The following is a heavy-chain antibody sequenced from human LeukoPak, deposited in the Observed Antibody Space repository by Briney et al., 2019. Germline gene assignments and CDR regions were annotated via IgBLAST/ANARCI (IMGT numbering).Heavy chain of an antibody. CDR2: ISSSSSTI. Sequence: GGSLRLSCAASGFTFSSYSMNWVRQAPGKGLEWVSYISSSSSTIYYADSVKGRFTISRDNAKNSLYLQMNSLRDEDTAVYYCARDNVLLWFGEAFDIWGQGTMVTAPS. D-gene: IGHD3-10*01. V-gene: IGHV3-48*02. CDR1: GFTFSSYS. J-gene: IGHJ3*02. CDR3: ARDNVLLWFGEAFDI.